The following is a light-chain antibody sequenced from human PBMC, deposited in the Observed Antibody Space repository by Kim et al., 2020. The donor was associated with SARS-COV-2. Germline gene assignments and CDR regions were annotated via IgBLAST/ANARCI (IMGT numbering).Light chain of an antibody. CDR3: QQYNNWLLFT. V-gene: IGKV3-15*01. CDR2: GAS. CDR1: QSVSSN. J-gene: IGKJ3*01. Sequence: SPGQRAPLSCRASQSVSSNLASYQQKPGQAPRLLIYGASTRATGIPARFSGSGSGTEFTLTISSLQSEDFAVYYCQQYNNWLLFTFGPGTKVDIK.